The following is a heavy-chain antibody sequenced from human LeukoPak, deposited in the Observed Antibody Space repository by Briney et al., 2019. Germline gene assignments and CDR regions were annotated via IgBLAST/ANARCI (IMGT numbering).Heavy chain of an antibody. J-gene: IGHJ4*02. D-gene: IGHD5-18*01. V-gene: IGHV3-30*04. Sequence: PGGSLRLSCAASGFTFSSYAMHWVRQAPGKGLEWVAVISYDGSNKYYADSVKGRFTISRDNSKNTLYLQMNSLRAEDTAMYYCARDSSYGYYFDYWGQGTLVTVSS. CDR3: ARDSSYGYYFDY. CDR2: ISYDGSNK. CDR1: GFTFSSYA.